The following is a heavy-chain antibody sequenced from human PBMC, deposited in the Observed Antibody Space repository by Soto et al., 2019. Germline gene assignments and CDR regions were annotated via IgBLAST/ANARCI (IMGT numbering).Heavy chain of an antibody. V-gene: IGHV3-20*04. CDR3: ARDQLLLWFGELSDYYYGMDA. D-gene: IGHD3-10*01. Sequence: GGSLRLSCAASGFTFDDYGMSWVRQAPGKGLEWVSGINWNGGSTGYADSVKGRFTISRDNAKNSLYLQMNSLRAEDTALYYCARDQLLLWFGELSDYYYGMDAWGQGTTVTVSS. CDR2: INWNGGST. CDR1: GFTFDDYG. J-gene: IGHJ6*02.